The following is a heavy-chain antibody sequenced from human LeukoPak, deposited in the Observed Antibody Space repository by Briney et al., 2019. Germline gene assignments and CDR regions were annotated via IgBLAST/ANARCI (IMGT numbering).Heavy chain of an antibody. Sequence: GGSLRLSCAASGFTFSSYWMHWVRQAPGKGLVWVSRINSDGSSTSYADSVKGRFTISRDNAKNTLYLQMNSLRAEDTAVYYCARPFQRDGYNLTPREFDYWGQGTLVTVSS. V-gene: IGHV3-74*01. CDR3: ARPFQRDGYNLTPREFDY. CDR2: INSDGSST. D-gene: IGHD5-24*01. J-gene: IGHJ4*02. CDR1: GFTFSSYW.